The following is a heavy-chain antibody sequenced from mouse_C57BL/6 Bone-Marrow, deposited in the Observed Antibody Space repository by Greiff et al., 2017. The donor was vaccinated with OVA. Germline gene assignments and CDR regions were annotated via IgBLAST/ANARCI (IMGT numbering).Heavy chain of an antibody. CDR2: INPNNGGT. CDR3: ARGTTVVDLFDY. D-gene: IGHD1-1*01. Sequence: VQLQQSGPELVKPGASVKMSCKASGYTFTDYNMHWVKQSHGKSLEWIGYINPNNGGTSYNQKFKGKATLTVNKSSSTAYMELRSLTSEDSAVYYCARGTTVVDLFDYWGQGTTLTVSS. J-gene: IGHJ2*01. V-gene: IGHV1-22*01. CDR1: GYTFTDYN.